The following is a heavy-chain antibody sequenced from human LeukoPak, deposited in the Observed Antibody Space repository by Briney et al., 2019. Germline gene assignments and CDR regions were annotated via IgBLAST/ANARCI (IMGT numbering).Heavy chain of an antibody. D-gene: IGHD3-10*01. V-gene: IGHV1-18*01. CDR2: ISAYNGNT. J-gene: IGHJ6*03. CDR1: GYTFTRYG. CDR3: ARKRGYSGSFNYYYYMDV. Sequence: ASVKVSCKASGYTFTRYGISWVRQAPGQGLEWMGWISAYNGNTNYAQKLQGRVTMTTDTSTSTAYMELRSLRSDDTAVYYCARKRGYSGSFNYYYYMDVWGKGTTVTISS.